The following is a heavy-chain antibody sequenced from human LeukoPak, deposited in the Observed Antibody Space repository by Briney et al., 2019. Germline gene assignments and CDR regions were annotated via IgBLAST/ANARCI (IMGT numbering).Heavy chain of an antibody. CDR1: GGSIITDY. J-gene: IGHJ4*02. Sequence: PSETLSLTCTVSGGSIITDYWSWIWQPPGKGLEWIGYIYYSGSTNYNPSLKSRVTISVDKSKNQFSLKLSSVTAADTAVYYCARGEQQLPPAGWGQGTLVTVSS. V-gene: IGHV4-59*12. CDR2: IYYSGST. CDR3: ARGEQQLPPAG. D-gene: IGHD6-13*01.